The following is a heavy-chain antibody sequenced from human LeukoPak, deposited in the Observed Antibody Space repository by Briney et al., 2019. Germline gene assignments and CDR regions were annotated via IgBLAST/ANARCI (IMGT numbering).Heavy chain of an antibody. CDR2: ISSSSSYI. Sequence: PGGSLRLSCAASGFTFSSYSMNWVRQAPGKGLEWVSSISSSSSYIYYADSVKGRFTISRDNAKNSLYLQMNSLRAEDTAVYYCASLGAYGGNSGYYYGMDVWGQGTTVTVSS. J-gene: IGHJ6*02. V-gene: IGHV3-21*01. CDR3: ASLGAYGGNSGYYYGMDV. CDR1: GFTFSSYS. D-gene: IGHD4-23*01.